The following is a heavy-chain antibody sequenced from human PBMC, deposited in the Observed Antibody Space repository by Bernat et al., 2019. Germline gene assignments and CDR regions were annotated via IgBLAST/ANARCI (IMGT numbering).Heavy chain of an antibody. J-gene: IGHJ6*02. Sequence: QVQLQESGPGLVKPSETLSLTCTVSGGSISSYYWSWLRQPPGKGLEWIGYIYYSGSTNYNPSLKSRVTISVDTSKNQFSLKLSSVTAADTAVYYCARESTVTTYGYYYGMDVWGQGTTVTVSS. D-gene: IGHD4-11*01. V-gene: IGHV4-59*01. CDR3: ARESTVTTYGYYYGMDV. CDR2: IYYSGST. CDR1: GGSISSYY.